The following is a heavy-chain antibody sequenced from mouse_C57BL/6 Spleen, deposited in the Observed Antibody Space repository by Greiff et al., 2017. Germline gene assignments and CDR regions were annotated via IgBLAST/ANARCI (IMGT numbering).Heavy chain of an antibody. J-gene: IGHJ2*01. CDR2: IYPGDGDT. CDR3: LTGTRDY. D-gene: IGHD4-1*01. V-gene: IGHV1-82*01. CDR1: GYAFSSSW. Sequence: QVQLQQSGPELVKPGASVKISCTASGYAFSSSWMNWVKQRPGKGLEWIGRIYPGDGDTNYNGKFKGKATLTADKSSSTAYMQLSSLASEDSAVYFCLTGTRDYWGQGTTLTVSS.